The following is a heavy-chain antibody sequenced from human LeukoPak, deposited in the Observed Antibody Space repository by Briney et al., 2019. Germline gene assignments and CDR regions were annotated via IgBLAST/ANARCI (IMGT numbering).Heavy chain of an antibody. V-gene: IGHV3-7*05. CDR2: IKEDGSEK. D-gene: IGHD2-21*01. J-gene: IGHJ4*02. Sequence: PGGSLRLSCAASGSTSSGYWRTWVRQAPGKGLEYVVNIKEDGSEKYYVDSVKGRFTISRDNTKNSLYLQMSSLRGDDTAVYHCVRDCGFQTFDYCCRRSLVTVSS. CDR3: VRDCGFQTFDY. CDR1: GSTSSGYW.